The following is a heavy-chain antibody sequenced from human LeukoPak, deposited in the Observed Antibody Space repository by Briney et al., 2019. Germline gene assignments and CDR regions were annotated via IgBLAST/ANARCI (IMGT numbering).Heavy chain of an antibody. CDR2: IYTSGST. J-gene: IGHJ3*02. CDR3: ARGGGSYRTFDI. V-gene: IGHV4-61*02. CDR1: GSSISSGSYY. Sequence: NPSQTLSLTCTVSGSSISSGSYYWSWLRQPAGKGLEWIGRIYTSGSTNYNPSLKSRVTISVDTSKNQFSLKLSSVTAADTAVYYCARGGGSYRTFDIWGQGTMVTVSS. D-gene: IGHD1-26*01.